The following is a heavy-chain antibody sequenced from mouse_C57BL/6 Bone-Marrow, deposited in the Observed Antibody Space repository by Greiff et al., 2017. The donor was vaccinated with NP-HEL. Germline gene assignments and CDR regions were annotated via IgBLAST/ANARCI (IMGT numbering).Heavy chain of an antibody. Sequence: EVKLMESGGDLVKPGGSLKLSCAASGFTFSSYGMSWVRQTPDKRLEWVATISSGGSYTYYPDSVKGRFTISRDNANNTLYLQMSSLKSEDTAMYYCARRGTYYDYDGWFAYWGQGTLVTVSA. CDR3: ARRGTYYDYDGWFAY. CDR2: ISSGGSYT. J-gene: IGHJ3*01. CDR1: GFTFSSYG. D-gene: IGHD2-4*01. V-gene: IGHV5-6*01.